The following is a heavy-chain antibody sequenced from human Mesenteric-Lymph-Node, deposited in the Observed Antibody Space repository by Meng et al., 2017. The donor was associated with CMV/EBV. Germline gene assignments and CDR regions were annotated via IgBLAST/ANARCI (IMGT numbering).Heavy chain of an antibody. D-gene: IGHD4-11*01. J-gene: IGHJ4*02. V-gene: IGHV3-23*01. Sequence: GESLKISCAASGFTFDDYAMHWVRQAPGKGLEWVSAISGSGGSTHYAASVKGRFNISRDNSKNTLHLQMKSLRAEDTAIYYCAKGPLYSIEYYLHYWGQGTLVTVSS. CDR1: GFTFDDYA. CDR3: AKGPLYSIEYYLHY. CDR2: ISGSGGST.